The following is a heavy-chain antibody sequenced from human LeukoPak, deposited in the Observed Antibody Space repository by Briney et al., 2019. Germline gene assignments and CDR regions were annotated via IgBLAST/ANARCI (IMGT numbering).Heavy chain of an antibody. V-gene: IGHV3-74*01. J-gene: IGHJ4*02. D-gene: IGHD5-18*01. CDR2: INSDGSST. Sequence: GGSLRLSCAASGFTFSSYWMHWVRQAPGKGLVWVSRINSDGSSTSYADSVKGRFTISRDNAKNTLYLQMNSLRAEDTAVYYCAREGRGIQLWSAYFDYWGQGTLVTVSS. CDR1: GFTFSSYW. CDR3: AREGRGIQLWSAYFDY.